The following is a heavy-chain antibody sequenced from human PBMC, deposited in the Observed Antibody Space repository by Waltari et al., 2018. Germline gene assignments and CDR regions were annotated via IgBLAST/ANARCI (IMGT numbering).Heavy chain of an antibody. CDR2: IIPMPGIT. Sequence: QVQLVQSGPEVKKPGSAVKVACKSSGGPFSRVGVHGLRQAPGQGLEWMGKIIPMPGITDYEQKFQGRLRITADRSTTTGYMELRSLGTEDTAIYYCARRVSTKGAFEVWGRGTLVTVSP. J-gene: IGHJ3*01. V-gene: IGHV1-69*02. D-gene: IGHD5-12*01. CDR3: ARRVSTKGAFEV. CDR1: GGPFSRVG.